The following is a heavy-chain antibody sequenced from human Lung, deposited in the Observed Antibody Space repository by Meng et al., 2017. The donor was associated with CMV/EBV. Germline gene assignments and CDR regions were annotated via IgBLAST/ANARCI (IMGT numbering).Heavy chain of an antibody. CDR2: IYYSGST. V-gene: IGHV4-30-4*08. J-gene: IGHJ3*02. CDR1: GGSISSGDYY. D-gene: IGHD3-22*01. CDR3: AREGIYDIYPNDAFDI. Sequence: QVQLQESGPGLVKPSQTLSLTCTGSGGSISSGDYYWSWIRQPPGKGLEWIGYIYYSGSTYYNPSLKSRVTISVDTSKNQFSLKLSSVTAADTAVYYCAREGIYDIYPNDAFDIWGQGTMVTVSS.